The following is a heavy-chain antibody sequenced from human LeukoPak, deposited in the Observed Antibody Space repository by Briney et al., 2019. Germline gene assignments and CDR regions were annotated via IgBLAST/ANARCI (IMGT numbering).Heavy chain of an antibody. J-gene: IGHJ4*02. V-gene: IGHV4-34*01. CDR3: ARDGHAPQSPYYFAY. CDR2: INHSGST. Sequence: SETLSLTCAVYGGSFSGYYWSWIRQPPGKGLEWIGEINHSGSTNYNPSLKSRVTISVDTSRNQFSLKLSSVTAADTAVYYCARDGHAPQSPYYFAYWGQGILVTVSS. CDR1: GGSFSGYY. D-gene: IGHD5-24*01.